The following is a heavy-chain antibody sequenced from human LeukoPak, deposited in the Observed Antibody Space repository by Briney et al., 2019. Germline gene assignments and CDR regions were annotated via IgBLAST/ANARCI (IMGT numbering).Heavy chain of an antibody. J-gene: IGHJ4*02. CDR1: GFTFSSFA. V-gene: IGHV3-30*02. D-gene: IGHD6-19*01. CDR3: AKDKVAVAGYFDR. Sequence: GGSLRLSCAAFGFTFSSFAIHWVRQAPGKGLEWVAVIWYDGTYKYYADSVKGRFTISRDNSRDTAYLQMYNLRVEDTAVYYCAKDKVAVAGYFDRWGQGTLVTVSS. CDR2: IWYDGTYK.